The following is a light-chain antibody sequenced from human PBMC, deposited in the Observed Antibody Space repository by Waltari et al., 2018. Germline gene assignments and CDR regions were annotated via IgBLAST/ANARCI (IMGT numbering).Light chain of an antibody. CDR1: QSRLHSNGYNY. J-gene: IGKJ4*01. V-gene: IGKV2-28*01. CDR3: MQALQTPLT. CDR2: LGS. Sequence: DIVMTQSPLSLPVTPGEQASIPCRPSQSRLHSNGYNYLDWYLQKPGQSPQLLIYLGSNRASGVPDRFSGSGSGTDFTLKISRVEAEDVGVYYCMQALQTPLTFGGGTKVEIK.